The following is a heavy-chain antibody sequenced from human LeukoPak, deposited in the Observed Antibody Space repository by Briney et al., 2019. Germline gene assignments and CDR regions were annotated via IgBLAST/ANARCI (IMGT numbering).Heavy chain of an antibody. Sequence: SETLSLTCTVSAGSITSSSYYWGWIRQPPVNGLEGIGGIYYSGSTYYNPSLKSRVNISVDTSKNQFSMKLSSVTAADTAVYYCARLWFGESSDYFDYWGQGTLVTVSS. CDR2: IYYSGST. J-gene: IGHJ4*02. CDR3: ARLWFGESSDYFDY. CDR1: AGSITSSSYY. D-gene: IGHD3-10*01. V-gene: IGHV4-39*01.